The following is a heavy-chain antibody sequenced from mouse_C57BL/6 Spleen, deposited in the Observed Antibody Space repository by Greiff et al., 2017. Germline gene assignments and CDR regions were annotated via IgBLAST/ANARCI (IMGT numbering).Heavy chain of an antibody. Sequence: QVQLQQSGPELVKPGASVKISCKASGYAFSSSWMNWVKQRPGKGLEWIGRIYPGDGDTNYNGKFKGKATLTADKSSSTAYMQLSSLTSEDSAVYFCARWYYGSSPHYFDYWGQGTTLTVSS. D-gene: IGHD1-1*01. CDR2: IYPGDGDT. J-gene: IGHJ2*01. CDR3: ARWYYGSSPHYFDY. V-gene: IGHV1-82*01. CDR1: GYAFSSSW.